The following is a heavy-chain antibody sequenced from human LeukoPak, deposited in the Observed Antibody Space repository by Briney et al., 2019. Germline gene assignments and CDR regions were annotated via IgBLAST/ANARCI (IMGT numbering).Heavy chain of an antibody. CDR2: ISGSGGST. V-gene: IGHV3-23*01. J-gene: IGHJ5*02. CDR3: AKFDSGSSWFDP. Sequence: GGSLRLSCAASGFTFNSYAMSWVRQAPGKGLEWVSAISGSGGSTYYADSVKGRFTISRDNSKNTLYLQMNSLRAEDTAVYYCAKFDSGSSWFDPWGQGTLVTVSS. D-gene: IGHD5-12*01. CDR1: GFTFNSYA.